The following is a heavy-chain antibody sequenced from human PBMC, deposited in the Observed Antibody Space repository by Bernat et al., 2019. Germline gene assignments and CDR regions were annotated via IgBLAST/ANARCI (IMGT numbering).Heavy chain of an antibody. CDR2: IYSGGST. CDR3: ARLDGYLPRELWYFDL. Sequence: EVQLVESGGGLVQPGGSLRLSCAASGFTVSSNYMSWVRQAPGKGLEWVSVIYSGGSTYYDDSVKGRLNISRDNSKNTLYLQMNSLRAEDTAVYYCARLDGYLPRELWYFDLWGRGTLVTVSS. J-gene: IGHJ2*01. V-gene: IGHV3-66*04. D-gene: IGHD5-24*01. CDR1: GFTVSSNY.